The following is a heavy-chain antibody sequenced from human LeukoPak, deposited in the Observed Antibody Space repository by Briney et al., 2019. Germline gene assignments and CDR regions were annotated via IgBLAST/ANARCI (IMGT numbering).Heavy chain of an antibody. Sequence: SETLSLTCTVSGGPFSSYYWSWIRQPPGKGLEWIGYIYYSGSTNYNPSLKSRVTISVDTSKNQFSLKLSSVTAADTAVYYCARCQWLGATCSHDYWGQGTLVTVSS. CDR2: IYYSGST. V-gene: IGHV4-59*08. D-gene: IGHD6-19*01. CDR1: GGPFSSYY. CDR3: ARCQWLGATCSHDY. J-gene: IGHJ4*02.